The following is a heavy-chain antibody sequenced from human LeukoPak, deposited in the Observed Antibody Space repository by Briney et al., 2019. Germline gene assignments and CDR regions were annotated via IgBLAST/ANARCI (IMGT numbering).Heavy chain of an antibody. V-gene: IGHV3-66*01. J-gene: IGHJ4*02. CDR2: IYSGGST. D-gene: IGHD6-19*01. CDR3: ARDPYGWWAYFDY. CDR1: GFTVSSNY. Sequence: PGGSLRLSCAASGFTVSSNYMSWVRQAPGKGLEWVSVIYSGGSTYYADSVKGRFTISRDNSKNTLYLQMNSLRAEDTAVYYCARDPYGWWAYFDYWGQGTLVTVSS.